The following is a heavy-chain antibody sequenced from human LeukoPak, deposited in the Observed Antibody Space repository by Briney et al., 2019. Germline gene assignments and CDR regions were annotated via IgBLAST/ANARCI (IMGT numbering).Heavy chain of an antibody. D-gene: IGHD6-19*01. CDR1: YDSITPYY. V-gene: IGHV4-4*07. J-gene: IGHJ4*02. CDR2: IYSSGDT. CDR3: ATQPGGWYYFDY. Sequence: SETLSLTCSVSYDSITPYYWSWIRQPAGKGLEWIGRIYSSGDTNYNPSLKSRVTISVDTSKNQFSLKLSSVTAADTAVYYCATQPGGWYYFDYWGQGTLVTVSS.